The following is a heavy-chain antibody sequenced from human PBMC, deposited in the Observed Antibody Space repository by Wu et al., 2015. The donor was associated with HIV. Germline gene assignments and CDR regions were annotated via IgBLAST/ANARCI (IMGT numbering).Heavy chain of an antibody. Sequence: QVQLQQWGAGLLRPSETLSLTCAVYGGSFTGYYWTWIRQPPGKGLEWIGEINHSGRINYNPSLKSRVTISIDTSKNQFSLRVNSVTAADTSVYYCARGRITYSTFDYRGQGTLVTVSS. V-gene: IGHV4-34*01. J-gene: IGHJ4*02. CDR3: ARGRITYSTFDY. CDR1: GGSFTGYY. D-gene: IGHD1-14*01. CDR2: INHSGRI.